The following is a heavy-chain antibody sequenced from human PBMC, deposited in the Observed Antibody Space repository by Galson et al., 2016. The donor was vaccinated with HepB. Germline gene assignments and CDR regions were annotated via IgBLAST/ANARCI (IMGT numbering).Heavy chain of an antibody. CDR3: GRGHLGDLTHAYNLFDP. Sequence: SLRLSCAASGFAFGSHWMHWVRQAPGKGLVWVSRISSDGSISNYADSVKGRFTISRDNPKNTLYLQMNSLESEDTAVYYCGRGHLGDLTHAYNLFDPWGQGTMVAVSS. J-gene: IGHJ5*02. V-gene: IGHV3-74*01. CDR2: ISSDGSIS. D-gene: IGHD3-16*01. CDR1: GFAFGSHW.